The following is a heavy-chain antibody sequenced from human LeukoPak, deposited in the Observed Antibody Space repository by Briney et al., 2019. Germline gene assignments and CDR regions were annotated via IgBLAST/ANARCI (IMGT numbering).Heavy chain of an antibody. CDR2: INWNGGST. CDR1: GFTFDDYG. V-gene: IGHV3-20*04. Sequence: GGSLRLSCAVSGFTFDDYGMSWVRQAPGKGLEWVSGINWNGGSTGYVDSVKGRFTISRDNAKNSLHLQMNSLRAEDTALYYCARDISSGWYFDYWGQEPWSPSPQ. J-gene: IGHJ4*01. CDR3: ARDISSGWYFDY. D-gene: IGHD6-19*01.